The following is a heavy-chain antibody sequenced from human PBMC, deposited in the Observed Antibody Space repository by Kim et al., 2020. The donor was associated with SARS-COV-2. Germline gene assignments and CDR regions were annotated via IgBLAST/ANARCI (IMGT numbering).Heavy chain of an antibody. Sequence: SETLSLTCTVSGGSISIDDWCWIRQPPGKGLEWIGYIFDRRCTNYNPSPKLRATISLAPSKHQFSLKLSSVTVADPAVDLFPRSVSPPYSSSWDRYYYY. CDR3: PRSVSPPYSSSWDRYYYY. V-gene: IGHV4-59*01. J-gene: IGHJ6*03. CDR1: GGSISIDD. CDR2: IFDRRCT. D-gene: IGHD6-13*01.